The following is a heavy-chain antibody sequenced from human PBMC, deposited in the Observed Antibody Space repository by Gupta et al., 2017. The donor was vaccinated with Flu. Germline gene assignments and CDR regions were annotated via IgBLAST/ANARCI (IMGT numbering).Heavy chain of an antibody. J-gene: IGHJ3*02. Sequence: EVQLLESGGDLVQPGGSLRLSCAASGFTLRSYAMNWVSQAPGKGLEWVSTISGSGDKPYYADSVKGRFTISRDVSKNTLYLLMNSLRVEDTALYYCAKDLCRGGDCYDAFDIWGQGTMVTVSS. CDR3: AKDLCRGGDCYDAFDI. D-gene: IGHD2-21*02. CDR2: ISGSGDKP. V-gene: IGHV3-23*01. CDR1: GFTLRSYA.